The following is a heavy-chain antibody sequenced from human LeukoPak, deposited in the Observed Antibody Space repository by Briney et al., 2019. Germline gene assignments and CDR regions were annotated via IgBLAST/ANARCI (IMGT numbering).Heavy chain of an antibody. J-gene: IGHJ4*02. CDR3: ARQGSYYPADFDY. CDR2: ISSSSSYI. D-gene: IGHD3-22*01. V-gene: IGHV3-21*01. Sequence: GGSLRLSCAASGFTFSSYSMNWVRQAPGKGLEWVSSISSSSSYIYYADSVKGRFTTSRDNAKNSLYLQMNSLRAEDTAVYYCARQGSYYPADFDYWGQGTLVTVSS. CDR1: GFTFSSYS.